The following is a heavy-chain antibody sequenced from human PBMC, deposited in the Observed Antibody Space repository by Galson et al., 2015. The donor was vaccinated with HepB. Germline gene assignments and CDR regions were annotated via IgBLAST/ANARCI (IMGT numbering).Heavy chain of an antibody. D-gene: IGHD5/OR15-5a*01. J-gene: IGHJ4*02. CDR3: ARTSVYAHSVSADFEY. CDR1: GFIFSEHY. V-gene: IGHV3-72*01. CDR2: SRNKARSYST. Sequence: SLRLSCATAGFIFSEHYIDWVRQAPGKGLEWVGRSRNKARSYSTEYAASVKGRSTISRDHSKNSVSLQMNRLRTEDTAVYFCARTSVYAHSVSADFEYWGQGTLVTVSS.